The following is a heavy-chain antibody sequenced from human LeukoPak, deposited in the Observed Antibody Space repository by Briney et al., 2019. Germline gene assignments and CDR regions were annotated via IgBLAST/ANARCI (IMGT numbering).Heavy chain of an antibody. J-gene: IGHJ4*02. Sequence: ASVKVSCKASGYTFTSYDINWVRQATGQGLEWMGWMNPNSGNTGYAQKFQGRVTMTRNTSISTAYMELRSLRSDDTAVYYCARDVPYYDSSGYYSNPYSTDYWGQGTLVTVSS. CDR2: MNPNSGNT. CDR1: GYTFTSYD. D-gene: IGHD3-22*01. CDR3: ARDVPYYDSSGYYSNPYSTDY. V-gene: IGHV1-8*01.